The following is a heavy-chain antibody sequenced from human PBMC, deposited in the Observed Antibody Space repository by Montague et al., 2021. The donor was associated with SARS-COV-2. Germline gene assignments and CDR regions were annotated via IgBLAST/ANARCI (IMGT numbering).Heavy chain of an antibody. CDR1: GRSIRSSSHF. V-gene: IGHV4-39*07. CDR3: GLGRGFAVGNHYYYSYGLDV. CDR2: ISYSGST. Sequence: SDTLSLTRTLSGRSIRSSSHFWGWFRQPPGQRLEWIGTISYSGSTYYSPSLKSRVIISADTSKNQFSLNLRSVTAADTAVYFCGLGRGFAVGNHYYYSYGLDVWGQGTTVTVSS. J-gene: IGHJ6*02. D-gene: IGHD3-10*01.